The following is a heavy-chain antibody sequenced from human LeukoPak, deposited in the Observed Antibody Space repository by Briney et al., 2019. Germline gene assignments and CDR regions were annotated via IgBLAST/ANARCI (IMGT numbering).Heavy chain of an antibody. D-gene: IGHD6-13*01. J-gene: IGHJ6*03. V-gene: IGHV3-33*01. Sequence: GRSLGLSCAASGFTFSSYGMHWVRQAPGKGLEWVAVIWYDGSNKYYADSVKGRFTISRDNPKNTLYLQMNSLRAEDTAVYYCARDFFSSRNYYMDVWGKGTTVTVSS. CDR3: ARDFFSSRNYYMDV. CDR2: IWYDGSNK. CDR1: GFTFSSYG.